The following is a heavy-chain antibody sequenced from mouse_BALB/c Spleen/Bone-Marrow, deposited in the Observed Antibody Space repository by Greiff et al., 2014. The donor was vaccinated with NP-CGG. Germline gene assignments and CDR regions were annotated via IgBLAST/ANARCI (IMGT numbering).Heavy chain of an antibody. V-gene: IGHV1-31*01. CDR2: TNPYNGAT. Sequence: SGPELVKPGASVKISCKASGYSFTAYFIHWVKQSHVKSLEWIGRTNPYNGATSYNQNFKDKASLTVDKSSSTAYMELHSLTSEDSAVYYCARKGNYGWFAYWGQGTLVTVSA. CDR3: ARKGNYGWFAY. D-gene: IGHD2-1*01. J-gene: IGHJ3*01. CDR1: GYSFTAYF.